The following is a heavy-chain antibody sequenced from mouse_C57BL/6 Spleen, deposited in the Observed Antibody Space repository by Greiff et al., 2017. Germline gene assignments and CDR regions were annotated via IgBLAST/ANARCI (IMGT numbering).Heavy chain of an antibody. CDR1: GYTFTEYT. V-gene: IGHV1-62-2*01. CDR2: FYPGSGSI. CDR3: ARHEEGYYYGSSYAMDY. Sequence: LQESGAELVKPGASVKLSCKASGYTFTEYTIHWVKQRSGQGLEWIGWFYPGSGSIKYNEKFKDKATLTADKSSSTVDMELSRLTSEDSAVYFCARHEEGYYYGSSYAMDYWGQGTSVTVAS. D-gene: IGHD1-1*01. J-gene: IGHJ4*01.